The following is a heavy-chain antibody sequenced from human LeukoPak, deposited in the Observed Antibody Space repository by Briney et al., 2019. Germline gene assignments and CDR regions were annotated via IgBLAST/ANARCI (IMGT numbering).Heavy chain of an antibody. D-gene: IGHD3-22*01. V-gene: IGHV3-23*01. CDR2: VSGSGGST. CDR1: GFTFSNAW. Sequence: GGSLRLSCAASGFTFSNAWMSWVRQAPGKGLEWVSAVSGSGGSTYYADSVKGRFTISRDNSKNTLYLQMNSLRAEDTALYYCAKGATYYYDSSDYYPFSLDYWGQGTLVTVSS. CDR3: AKGATYYYDSSDYYPFSLDY. J-gene: IGHJ4*02.